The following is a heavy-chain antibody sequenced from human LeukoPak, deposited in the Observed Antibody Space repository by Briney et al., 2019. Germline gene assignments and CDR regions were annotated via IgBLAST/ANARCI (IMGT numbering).Heavy chain of an antibody. V-gene: IGHV3-23*01. CDR2: ISGSGGST. J-gene: IGHJ4*02. CDR3: AKGLSGSEPVDY. D-gene: IGHD1-26*01. CDR1: GFTFSSYA. Sequence: GGSLTLSCAASGFTFSSYAMSWVGQAPGKGLEWVLGISGSGGSTHFAESVQGRFTISQDNSKHTLYLQMNSLSAEETPVYYCAKGLSGSEPVDYWGQGTLVTVSS.